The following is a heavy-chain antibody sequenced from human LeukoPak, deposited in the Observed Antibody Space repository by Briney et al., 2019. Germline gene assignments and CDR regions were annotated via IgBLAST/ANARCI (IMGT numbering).Heavy chain of an antibody. CDR1: GYTFTSYD. CDR3: ASRGTYGDYEDYFDY. J-gene: IGHJ4*02. Sequence: GASVKVSCKASGYTFTSYDINWVRQATGQGLEWMGWISAYNGNTNYAQKLQGRVTMTTDTSTSTAYMELRSLRSDDTAVYYCASRGTYGDYEDYFDYWGQGTLVTVSS. V-gene: IGHV1-18*01. D-gene: IGHD4-17*01. CDR2: ISAYNGNT.